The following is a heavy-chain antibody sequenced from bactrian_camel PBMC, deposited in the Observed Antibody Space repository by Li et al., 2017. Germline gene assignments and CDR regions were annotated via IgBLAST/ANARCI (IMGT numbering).Heavy chain of an antibody. V-gene: IGHV3S53*01. CDR3: VADYRCLRVEAVIPTPSGWYNY. CDR1: GYTYSGYC. D-gene: IGHD1*01. Sequence: QVQLVESGGGSVQAGGALRLSCEVSGYTYSGYCMGWFRGELRDEIATIDSEGSASYADSVKGRFTISQDTAKNTVYLQMNNLKSEDTGMYYCVADYRCLRVEAVIPTPSGWYNYIGQGTQVTVS. CDR2: IDSEGSA. J-gene: IGHJ4*01.